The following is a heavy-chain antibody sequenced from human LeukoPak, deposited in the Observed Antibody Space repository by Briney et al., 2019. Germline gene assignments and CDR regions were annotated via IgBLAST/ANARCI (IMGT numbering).Heavy chain of an antibody. CDR3: AKAGLGYCSSTSCWRYNWFDP. D-gene: IGHD2-2*01. CDR2: ISGSGGST. Sequence: PGGSLRLSCAASGFTVSSNYMGWVRQAPGKGLEWVSAISGSGGSTYYADSVKGRFTISRDNSKNTLYLQMNSLRAEDTAVYYCAKAGLGYCSSTSCWRYNWFDPWGQGTLVTVSS. V-gene: IGHV3-23*01. CDR1: GFTVSSNY. J-gene: IGHJ5*02.